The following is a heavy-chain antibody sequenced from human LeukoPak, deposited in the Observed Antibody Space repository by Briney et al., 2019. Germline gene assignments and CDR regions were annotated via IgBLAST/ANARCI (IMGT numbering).Heavy chain of an antibody. V-gene: IGHV4-39*07. Sequence: SETLSLTCTVSGGSISSSSYYWGWIRQPPGKGLEWIGSIYYSGSTYYNPSLKSRVTISVDTSKNQFSLKLSSVTAADTAVYYCARALVVTANNWFDPWGHGTLVTVSS. CDR3: ARALVVTANNWFDP. J-gene: IGHJ5*02. CDR2: IYYSGST. CDR1: GGSISSSSYY. D-gene: IGHD2-21*02.